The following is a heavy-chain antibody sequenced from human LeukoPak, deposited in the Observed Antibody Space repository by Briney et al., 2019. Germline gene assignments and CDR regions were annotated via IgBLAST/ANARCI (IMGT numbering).Heavy chain of an antibody. V-gene: IGHV3-30-3*01. CDR1: GFTFSSYA. J-gene: IGHJ2*01. D-gene: IGHD1-7*01. CDR2: ISYDGSNK. Sequence: GGSLRLPCAASGFTFSSYAMHWVRQAPGKGLEWVAVISYDGSNKYYADSVKGRFTISRDNSKNTLYLQMNSLRAEDTAVYYCARDSAGTTYWYWYFDLWGRGTLVTVSS. CDR3: ARDSAGTTYWYWYFDL.